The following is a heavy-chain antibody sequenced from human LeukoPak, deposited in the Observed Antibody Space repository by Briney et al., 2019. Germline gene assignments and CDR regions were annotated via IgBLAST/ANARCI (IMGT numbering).Heavy chain of an antibody. CDR3: AKDRDYNYCGPHWFDP. CDR1: RFTFSNYA. D-gene: IGHD5-24*01. V-gene: IGHV3-23*01. CDR2: ISGSGGNT. J-gene: IGHJ5*02. Sequence: PGGSLRLPCVASRFTFSNYAMSWVRQAPGKGLEWVSCISGSGGNTRYADSVRGRFTISRDNSRNTLYLQMNSLSAEDTAVYHYAKDRDYNYCGPHWFDPWGQGTLVTVSS.